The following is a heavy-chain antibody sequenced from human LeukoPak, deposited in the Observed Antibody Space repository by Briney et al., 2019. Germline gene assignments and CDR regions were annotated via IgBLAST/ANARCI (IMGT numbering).Heavy chain of an antibody. CDR3: ARALGGATRDDAFDI. D-gene: IGHD1-26*01. J-gene: IGHJ3*02. Sequence: SETLSLTCTVSGGSISSGSYYWSWIRQPAGKGLEWIGRIYTSGSTNYNPSLKSRVTISVDTSKNQFSLKLSSVTAADTAVYYCARALGGATRDDAFDIWGQGTMVTVSS. CDR2: IYTSGST. CDR1: GGSISSGSYY. V-gene: IGHV4-61*02.